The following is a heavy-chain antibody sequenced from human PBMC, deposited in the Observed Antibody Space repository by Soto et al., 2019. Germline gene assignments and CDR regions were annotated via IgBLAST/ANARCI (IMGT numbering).Heavy chain of an antibody. CDR1: GFTFSSYG. CDR3: ARDKGEGYGSGSQGESYYYYYGMDV. J-gene: IGHJ6*02. CDR2: IWYDGSNK. D-gene: IGHD3-10*01. V-gene: IGHV3-33*01. Sequence: GGSLRLSCAASGFTFSSYGMHWVRQAPGKGLEWVAVIWYDGSNKYYANSVKGRFTISSDNSKNTLYLQMNSLRAEDTAVYYCARDKGEGYGSGSQGESYYYYYGMDVWGQGTTVTVSS.